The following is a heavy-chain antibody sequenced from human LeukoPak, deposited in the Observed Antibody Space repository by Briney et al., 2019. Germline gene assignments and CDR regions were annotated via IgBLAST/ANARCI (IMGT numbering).Heavy chain of an antibody. CDR3: AKVMYAGGWQIFDY. D-gene: IGHD6-19*01. Sequence: PGGSLRLSCAASGLTVSKNYMSWVRQAPGKGLEWVSGFGAGGDRTNYADSVQGRFTISRDNSKNTLYLEMNSLRAEDTAIYYCAKVMYAGGWQIFDYWGQGTLVTVSS. J-gene: IGHJ4*02. CDR2: FGAGGDRT. V-gene: IGHV3-23*01. CDR1: GLTVSKNY.